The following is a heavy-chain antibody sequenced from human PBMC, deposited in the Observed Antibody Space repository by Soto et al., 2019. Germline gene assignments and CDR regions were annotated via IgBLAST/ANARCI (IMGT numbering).Heavy chain of an antibody. CDR1: GGSISTSNW. J-gene: IGHJ5*02. CDR3: ARYPTYCSSTSCYGGWFDP. D-gene: IGHD2-2*01. Sequence: QVQLQESGPGLVKPSGTLSLTCAVSGGSISTSNWWSWVRQPPGKGLEWIGEIYHSGSINYNPSLKSRVTLSVDKSKTRFSLGLSPVTAAETAVYYCARYPTYCSSTSCYGGWFDPWGQGTLVSVSS. V-gene: IGHV4-4*02. CDR2: IYHSGSI.